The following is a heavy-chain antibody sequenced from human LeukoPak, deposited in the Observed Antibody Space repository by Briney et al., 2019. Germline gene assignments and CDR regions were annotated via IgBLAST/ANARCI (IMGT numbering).Heavy chain of an antibody. Sequence: GALRLSCAASGFTFSSYAMHWVRQAPGKGLEWVAVISYDGSNKYYADSVKGRFTISRDNSKNTLYLQMNSLRAEDTAVYYCAKVRYSSSWYDYWGQGTLVTVSS. CDR2: ISYDGSNK. CDR1: GFTFSSYA. V-gene: IGHV3-30*04. CDR3: AKVRYSSSWYDY. D-gene: IGHD6-13*01. J-gene: IGHJ4*02.